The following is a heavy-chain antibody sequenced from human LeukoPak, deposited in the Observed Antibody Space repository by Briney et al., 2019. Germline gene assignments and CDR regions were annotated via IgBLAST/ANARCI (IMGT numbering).Heavy chain of an antibody. CDR2: VYYSGST. CDR1: GDSISSTTYH. Sequence: SETLSLTCTVSGDSISSTTYHWGWIRQSPGKGLEWIGSVYYSGSTFYNPSLSRRVTVSVDTSKNQFSLRLSSVTAADTAVYYCARGPPYIVVVTAIGFFDYWGQGTLVTVSS. J-gene: IGHJ4*02. D-gene: IGHD2-21*02. CDR3: ARGPPYIVVVTAIGFFDY. V-gene: IGHV4-39*01.